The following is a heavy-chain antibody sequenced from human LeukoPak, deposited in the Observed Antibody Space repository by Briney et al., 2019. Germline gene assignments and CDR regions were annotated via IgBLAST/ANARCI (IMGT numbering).Heavy chain of an antibody. CDR1: GVTFSSFG. CDR3: AELGITMIGGV. D-gene: IGHD3-10*02. Sequence: GGSLRLSCAATGVTFSSFGMHWVRQSPGKGLEWVALIRHDGTNIYYADSVKGRFTISRDNSKNTLYLQMNSLRAEDTAVYYCAELGITMIGGVWGKGTTVTISS. V-gene: IGHV3-30*02. J-gene: IGHJ6*04. CDR2: IRHDGTNI.